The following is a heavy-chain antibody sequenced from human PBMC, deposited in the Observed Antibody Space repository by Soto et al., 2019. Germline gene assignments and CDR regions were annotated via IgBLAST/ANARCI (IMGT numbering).Heavy chain of an antibody. CDR1: GYTFTHYY. V-gene: IGHV1-46*01. Sequence: QVKLMQSGAEVKKPGASVRVSCKASGYTFTHYYIHWVRQAPGQGLEWMGIINPNGGITTYAQKSRAGFTMTRDTSTSTVYLELSRLRSEDSAVYYCATSVNSAMAFDYWGQGTLVGVSS. D-gene: IGHD5-18*01. J-gene: IGHJ4*02. CDR3: ATSVNSAMAFDY. CDR2: INPNGGIT.